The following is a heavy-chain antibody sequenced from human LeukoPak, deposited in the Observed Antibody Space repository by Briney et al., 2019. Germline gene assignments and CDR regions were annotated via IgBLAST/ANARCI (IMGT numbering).Heavy chain of an antibody. V-gene: IGHV1-46*01. Sequence: GASVKVSCKTSGYTFTKYLIHWVRQAPGQGLEWMGTINPQGDITNYAQRFQGRITLTEVTSTSTVYMELSSLTSEDTAVYYCARPSYCVADNCGYWLDPWGPGTLVTVSS. J-gene: IGHJ5*02. CDR1: GYTFTKYL. CDR2: INPQGDIT. D-gene: IGHD2-21*01. CDR3: ARPSYCVADNCGYWLDP.